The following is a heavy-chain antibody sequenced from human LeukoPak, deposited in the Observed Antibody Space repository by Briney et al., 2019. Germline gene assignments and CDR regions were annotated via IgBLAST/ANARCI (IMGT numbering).Heavy chain of an antibody. CDR2: IYHRGST. D-gene: IGHD3-10*01. J-gene: IGHJ4*02. CDR1: GYSISSGYY. CDR3: ARGLWFGEYSFGY. V-gene: IGHV4-38-2*02. Sequence: SETLSLTCTVSGYSISSGYYWGWIRQPPGKGLEWIGSIYHRGSTYYNPSLKSRVTISVDTSKNQFSLKLSSVTAADTAVYYCARGLWFGEYSFGYWGQGTLVTVSS.